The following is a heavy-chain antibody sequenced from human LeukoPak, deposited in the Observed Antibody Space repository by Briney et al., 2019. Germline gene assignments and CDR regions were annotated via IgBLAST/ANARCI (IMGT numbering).Heavy chain of an antibody. CDR1: GGSISSSNYY. D-gene: IGHD2-15*01. CDR2: VYYGGNT. V-gene: IGHV4-39*01. J-gene: IGHJ3*02. CDR3: ARRVSSLDAFDI. Sequence: SETLSLTCTVSGGSISSSNYYWGWIRQPPGKGQEWIGNVYYGGNTYNNPSLKSRVTMSVDTSKNQFSLKLNSVTAADTAIYYCARRVSSLDAFDIWGQGTMVTVSS.